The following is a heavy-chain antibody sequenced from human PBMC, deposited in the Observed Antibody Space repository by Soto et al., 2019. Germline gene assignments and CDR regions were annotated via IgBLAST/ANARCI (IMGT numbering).Heavy chain of an antibody. J-gene: IGHJ3*02. V-gene: IGHV3-23*01. Sequence: GGSLRLSCAVSGFICSSYAMSWVRQAPGKGLEWVSTIRVGGSRHYEDAVKGRFTISRDTTKNTVYLQMNSLTAGDTALYYCAKATATSGGAFEIYGQGTMVTVSS. D-gene: IGHD1-1*01. CDR1: GFICSSYA. CDR3: AKATATSGGAFEI. CDR2: IRVGGSR.